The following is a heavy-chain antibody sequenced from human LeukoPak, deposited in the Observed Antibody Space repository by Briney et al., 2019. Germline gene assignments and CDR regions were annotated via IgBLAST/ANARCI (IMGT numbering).Heavy chain of an antibody. V-gene: IGHV3-30*02. Sequence: PGGSLRLSCAASGFTFSSYGMHWVRQAPGKGLEWVAFIRYDGSNKYYADSVKGRFTISRDNSKNTLYLQMNSLRAEDTAVYYCAKDSRSGHSSSLNWFDPWGQGTLVTVSS. J-gene: IGHJ5*02. CDR1: GFTFSSYG. D-gene: IGHD6-13*01. CDR2: IRYDGSNK. CDR3: AKDSRSGHSSSLNWFDP.